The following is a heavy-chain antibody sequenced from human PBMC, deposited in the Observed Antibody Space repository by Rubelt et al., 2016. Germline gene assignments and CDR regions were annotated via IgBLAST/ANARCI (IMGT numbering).Heavy chain of an antibody. D-gene: IGHD3-10*01. Sequence: QVQLVQSGAEVKKPGASVKVSCKASGYTFTSYDINWVRQATGQGLEWMGWMNPNSGNTGYAQKFQGRVTMTRNTAISTAYMELSSLRSEDTAGYYWARFGTGRGVINDGVDYFDYWGQGTLVTVSS. CDR3: ARFGTGRGVINDGVDYFDY. V-gene: IGHV1-8*01. J-gene: IGHJ4*02. CDR2: MNPNSGNT. CDR1: GYTFTSYD.